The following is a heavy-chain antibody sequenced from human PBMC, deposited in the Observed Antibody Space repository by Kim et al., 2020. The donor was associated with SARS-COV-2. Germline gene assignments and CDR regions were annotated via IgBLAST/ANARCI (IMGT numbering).Heavy chain of an antibody. Sequence: GGSLRLSCAASGFSFSSYGMHWFRQAPGKGLDWVAGIRYDSINKYYADSAQGRFTIYRDDSKNKLYLQMNSLRDDETAIYYCVRLEGPDSWGQGTLVTVSS. CDR3: VRLEGPDS. V-gene: IGHV3-33*08. CDR2: IRYDSINK. CDR1: GFSFSSYG. J-gene: IGHJ4*02.